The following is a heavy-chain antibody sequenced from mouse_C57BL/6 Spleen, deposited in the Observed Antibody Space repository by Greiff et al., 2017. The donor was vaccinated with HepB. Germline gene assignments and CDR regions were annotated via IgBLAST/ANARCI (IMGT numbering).Heavy chain of an antibody. CDR1: GFTFSDYG. V-gene: IGHV5-17*01. D-gene: IGHD2-3*01. J-gene: IGHJ3*01. CDR3: ARKAPNDGYYGAWFAY. CDR2: ISSGSSTI. Sequence: DVMLVESGGGLVKPGGSLKLSCAASGFTFSDYGMHWVRQAPEKGLEWVAYISSGSSTIYYADTVKGRFTISRDNAKNTLFLQMTSLRSEDTAMYYCARKAPNDGYYGAWFAYWGQGTLVTVSA.